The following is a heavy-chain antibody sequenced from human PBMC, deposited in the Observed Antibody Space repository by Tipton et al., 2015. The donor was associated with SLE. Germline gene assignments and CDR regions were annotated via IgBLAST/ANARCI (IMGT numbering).Heavy chain of an antibody. CDR3: ARRTCPSSSCYGMDV. D-gene: IGHD2-2*01. J-gene: IGHJ6*02. V-gene: IGHV3-21*03. CDR2: ISSSGTYI. Sequence: SLRLSCEASGFTFSRYSMNWVRQAPGKGLEWVSSISSSGTYIYYADSVKGRLTISRDDAKNSLYLQMNSLRAEDTAVYYCARRTCPSSSCYGMDVWGQGSTVTVSS. CDR1: GFTFSRYS.